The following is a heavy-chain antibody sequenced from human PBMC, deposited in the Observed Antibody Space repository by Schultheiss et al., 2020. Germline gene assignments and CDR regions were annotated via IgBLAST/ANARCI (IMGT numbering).Heavy chain of an antibody. Sequence: SQPLSLTCTVSGGSISSGSYYWSWIRQPAGKGLEWIGRIYTSGSTNYNPSLKSRVTISVDTSKNQFSLKLSSVTAADTAVYYCARDGGYGDFDYWGQGTTVTVSS. V-gene: IGHV4-61*02. CDR3: ARDGGYGDFDY. D-gene: IGHD4-17*01. CDR2: IYTSGST. CDR1: GGSISSGSYY. J-gene: IGHJ4*03.